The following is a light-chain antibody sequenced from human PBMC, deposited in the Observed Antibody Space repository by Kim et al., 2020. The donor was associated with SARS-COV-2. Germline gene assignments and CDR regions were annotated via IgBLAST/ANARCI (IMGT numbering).Light chain of an antibody. CDR2: DAS. Sequence: EVVLTQSPATLSLSPGERATLSCRASQNIDTYLAWYQQRPGQAPRLLVYDASNRATGVPDRFSGSGSGTDFTLTISSLEPEDFSLYYCQQRNSWRPAVTFGGGTKVDIK. CDR3: QQRNSWRPAVT. CDR1: QNIDTY. J-gene: IGKJ4*01. V-gene: IGKV3-11*01.